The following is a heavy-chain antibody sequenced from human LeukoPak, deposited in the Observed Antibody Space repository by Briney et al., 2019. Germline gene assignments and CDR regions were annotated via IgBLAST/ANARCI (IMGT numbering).Heavy chain of an antibody. CDR1: GGSFSGYY. CDR3: ARLYCSGGSCYYVSDY. CDR2: INHSGST. Sequence: SETLSLTCAVYGGSFSGYYWSWIRQPPGKGLEWIGEINHSGSTNYNPSLKSRVTISVDTSKNQFSLKLSSVTAADTAFYYCARLYCSGGSCYYVSDYWGQGTLVTVSS. D-gene: IGHD2-15*01. V-gene: IGHV4-34*01. J-gene: IGHJ4*02.